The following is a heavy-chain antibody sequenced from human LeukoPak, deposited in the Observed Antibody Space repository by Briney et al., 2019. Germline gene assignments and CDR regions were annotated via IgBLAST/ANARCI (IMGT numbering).Heavy chain of an antibody. J-gene: IGHJ4*02. V-gene: IGHV1-2*04. CDR2: INPNSGGT. CDR1: GYTFTGYY. Sequence: GASVKVSCKASGYTFTGYYMHWVRQAPGQGLEWMGWINPNSGGTNYAQKFQGWVTMTRDTSISTAYMELSRLRSDDTAVYYCARDIDGSGSYYIFGYWGQGTLVTVSS. D-gene: IGHD3-10*01. CDR3: ARDIDGSGSYYIFGY.